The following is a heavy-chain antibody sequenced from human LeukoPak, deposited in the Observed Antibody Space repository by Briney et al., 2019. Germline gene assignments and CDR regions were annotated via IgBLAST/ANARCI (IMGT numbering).Heavy chain of an antibody. Sequence: SETLSLTCTVSGDSISSGDYYWSWIRQPPGKGLEWIGEITHSGGTNYNPSLKSRVTISVDTSKNQFSLNLSSVTAADTAVYYCAKPARTDYVDYWGQGTLVTVSS. D-gene: IGHD1-14*01. J-gene: IGHJ4*02. CDR1: GDSISSGDYY. CDR2: ITHSGGT. CDR3: AKPARTDYVDY. V-gene: IGHV4-39*07.